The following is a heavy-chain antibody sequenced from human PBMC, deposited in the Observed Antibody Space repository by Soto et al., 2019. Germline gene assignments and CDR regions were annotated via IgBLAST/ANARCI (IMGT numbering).Heavy chain of an antibody. CDR1: GFTFSSYA. Sequence: GGSLRLSCAASGFTFSSYAMHWVRQAPGKGLEWVAVISYDGSNKYYADSVKGRFTISRDNSKNTLYLQMNSLRAEDMAVYYCARAGAARLKDYYYGMDVWGQGTTVTVSS. V-gene: IGHV3-30-3*01. CDR3: ARAGAARLKDYYYGMDV. J-gene: IGHJ6*02. D-gene: IGHD6-6*01. CDR2: ISYDGSNK.